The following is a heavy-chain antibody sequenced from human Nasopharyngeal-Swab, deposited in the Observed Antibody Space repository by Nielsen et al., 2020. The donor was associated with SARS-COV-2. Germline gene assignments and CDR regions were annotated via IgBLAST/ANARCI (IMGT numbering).Heavy chain of an antibody. CDR1: GGSISSGGYY. CDR3: ARAPIVVVITAFDY. V-gene: IGHV4-31*03. J-gene: IGHJ4*02. CDR2: IYYSGST. Sequence: SETLSLTCTVSGGSISSGGYYWSWIRQHPGKGLEWIGYIYYSGSTYYNPSLKSRVTISVDTSKNQFSLKLSSVTAAVTAVYYCARAPIVVVITAFDYWGQGTLVTVSS. D-gene: IGHD3-22*01.